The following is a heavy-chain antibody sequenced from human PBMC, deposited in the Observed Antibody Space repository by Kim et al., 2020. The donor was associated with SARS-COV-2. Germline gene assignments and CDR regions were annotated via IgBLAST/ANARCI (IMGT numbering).Heavy chain of an antibody. Sequence: ASVKVSCKASGYTFAAYTMHWVRQAPGQGLEWMGWINAGQDNTKYSQKFQGRVSITRDTSASTLYMELGSLRSEDTAVYYCARPLGAGSGSSPYNGTAVW. J-gene: IGHJ6*01. CDR1: GYTFAAYT. V-gene: IGHV1-3*01. D-gene: IGHD2-15*01. CDR3: ARPLGAGSGSSPYNGTAV. CDR2: INAGQDNT.